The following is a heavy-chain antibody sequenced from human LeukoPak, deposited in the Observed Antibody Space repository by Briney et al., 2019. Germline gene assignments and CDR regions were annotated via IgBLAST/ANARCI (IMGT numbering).Heavy chain of an antibody. J-gene: IGHJ4*02. D-gene: IGHD3-22*01. Sequence: ASVKVSCKASGYTFTSYAMHWVRQAPGRRLEWMGWINAGNDNTKYSQKFQGRVTITRDTSASTAYMELSGLRSEDTAVYYCARSLVYSHDTSGYYYFDFWGQGTLVTVSS. V-gene: IGHV1-3*01. CDR1: GYTFTSYA. CDR2: INAGNDNT. CDR3: ARSLVYSHDTSGYYYFDF.